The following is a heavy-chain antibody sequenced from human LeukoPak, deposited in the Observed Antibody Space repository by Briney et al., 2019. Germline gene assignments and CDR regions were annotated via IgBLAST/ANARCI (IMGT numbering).Heavy chain of an antibody. CDR1: GFTFSSYW. CDR3: ARGHYQLS. V-gene: IGHV3-7*01. Sequence: GGSLRLSCAVSGFTFSSYWMSWVRQAPGKGLEWVASIKEEGSEKHYVDSVKGRFTISRDNAKNSLYLQMNGLRAEDTAVHYCARGHYQLSWGQGILVTVSS. CDR2: IKEEGSEK. D-gene: IGHD2-2*01. J-gene: IGHJ5*02.